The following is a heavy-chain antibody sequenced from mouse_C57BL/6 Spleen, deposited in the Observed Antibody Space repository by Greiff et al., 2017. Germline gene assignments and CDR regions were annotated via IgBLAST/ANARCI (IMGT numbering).Heavy chain of an antibody. D-gene: IGHD1-1*01. Sequence: EVQLQQPGPELVKPGASVKISCKASGYTFTDYYMNWVKQSHGKSLEWIGDINPNNGGTSYNQKFKGKATLTVDTSSSTAYMELRSLTSEDSAVYYCARAVVAPFDYWGQGTTLTVSS. CDR1: GYTFTDYY. CDR2: INPNNGGT. CDR3: ARAVVAPFDY. J-gene: IGHJ2*01. V-gene: IGHV1-26*01.